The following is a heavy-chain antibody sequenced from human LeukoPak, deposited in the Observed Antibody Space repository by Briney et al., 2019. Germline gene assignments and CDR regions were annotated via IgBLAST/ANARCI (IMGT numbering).Heavy chain of an antibody. CDR2: INPSGGST. D-gene: IGHD1-26*01. CDR3: ARGLGSTGKFVY. V-gene: IGHV1-46*01. Sequence: GASVKVSCNASGYSFTSYYMHWVRQAPGQGLDWMGIINPSGGSTYYAQKFQGRVTMTRDTSTSTVYLEVSSLRSEDTAVYYCARGLGSTGKFVYWGQGTLVTVSS. CDR1: GYSFTSYY. J-gene: IGHJ4*02.